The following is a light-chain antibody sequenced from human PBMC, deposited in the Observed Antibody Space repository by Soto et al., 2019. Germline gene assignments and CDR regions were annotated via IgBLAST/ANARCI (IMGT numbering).Light chain of an antibody. V-gene: IGKV3-15*01. J-gene: IGKJ2*03. CDR3: QQYGSSPMYS. Sequence: EIVMTQSPATLSVSPGERATLSCRASQSVGSNLAWYQQKPGQAPRLLIYGASTRATGIPARFSGSGSGTEFTLTISRLEPEDFAVYYCQQYGSSPMYSFGQGTKLEIK. CDR1: QSVGSN. CDR2: GAS.